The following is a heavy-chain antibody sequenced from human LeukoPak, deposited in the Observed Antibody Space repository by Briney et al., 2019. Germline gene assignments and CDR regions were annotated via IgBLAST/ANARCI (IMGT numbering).Heavy chain of an antibody. CDR2: IHYSENT. CDR1: GGSISSYV. J-gene: IGHJ6*02. V-gene: IGHV4-59*12. Sequence: SETLSLTCTASGGSISSYVWSWIRQPPGKGLEWIAYIHYSENTNYNPSLKSRVTISVDTSKDQFSLKLSSVTAAGTGVYYCARGRRLYGMDVWGQGTTVSVSS. D-gene: IGHD6-6*01. CDR3: ARGRRLYGMDV.